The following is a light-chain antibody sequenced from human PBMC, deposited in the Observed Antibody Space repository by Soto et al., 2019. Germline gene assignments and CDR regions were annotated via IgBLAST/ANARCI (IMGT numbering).Light chain of an antibody. CDR3: QHYNNWPPWT. V-gene: IGKV3-15*01. CDR1: QSVRSN. Sequence: EIVMTQSPATLSVSPGERATLSCRASQSVRSNLAWYQQKPGQAPRLLIYGASTRATGIPARFSGSGSGTEFTLTISSLQSEDLAVYYCQHYNNWPPWTFGQGTKVEIK. CDR2: GAS. J-gene: IGKJ1*01.